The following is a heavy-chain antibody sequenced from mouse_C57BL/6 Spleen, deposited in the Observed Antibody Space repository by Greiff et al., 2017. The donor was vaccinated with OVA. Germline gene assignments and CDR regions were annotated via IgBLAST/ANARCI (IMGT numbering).Heavy chain of an antibody. D-gene: IGHD1-1*01. J-gene: IGHJ4*01. V-gene: IGHV1-64*01. CDR2: IHPNSGST. Sequence: QVQLQQPGAELVKPGASVKLSCKASGYTFTSYWMHWVKQRPGQGLEWIGMIHPNSGSTNYNEKFKSKATLTVAKSSSTAYMQLSSLTSEDSAVYYCARITTVVATGNYYAMDDWGQGTSVTVAS. CDR3: ARITTVVATGNYYAMDD. CDR1: GYTFTSYW.